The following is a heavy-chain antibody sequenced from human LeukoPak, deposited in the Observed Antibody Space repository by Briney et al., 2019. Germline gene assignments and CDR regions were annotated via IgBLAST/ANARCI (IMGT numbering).Heavy chain of an antibody. CDR3: ARGRRVSRPYNWFDP. V-gene: IGHV1-8*01. D-gene: IGHD6-13*01. CDR1: GYTFTSYD. CDR2: MNPNSGNT. Sequence: ASVKVSCKASGYTFTSYDINWVRQATGQGLEWMGWMNPNSGNTGYAQKFQGRVTMTRNTSISTAYMELSSLRSEDTAVYYCARGRRVSRPYNWFDPWGQGILVTVSS. J-gene: IGHJ5*02.